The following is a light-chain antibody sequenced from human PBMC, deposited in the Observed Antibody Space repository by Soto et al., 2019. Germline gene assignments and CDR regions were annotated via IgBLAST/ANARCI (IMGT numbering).Light chain of an antibody. J-gene: IGLJ1*01. CDR3: SSYTTDISPYV. V-gene: IGLV2-14*01. CDR1: SSDIGNGYDS. Sequence: QSALTQPASVSGSLGQSITISCSGTSSDIGNGYDSVSWYQHHPGKAPKLIIYEVVNRPSGVSNRFSGSKSGNTASLTISGLQAEDEADYYCSSYTTDISPYVFGTGTKLTVL. CDR2: EVV.